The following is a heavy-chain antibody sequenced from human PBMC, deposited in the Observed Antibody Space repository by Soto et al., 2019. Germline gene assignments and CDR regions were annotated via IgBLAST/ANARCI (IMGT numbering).Heavy chain of an antibody. CDR3: AILGFGRGWYCEY. CDR2: IWYDGSNP. CDR1: GFNFNNYG. D-gene: IGHD3-16*01. Sequence: QVQLVESGGGVVQPGRSLRLSCAASGFNFNNYGRHWVRQAPGKGLEWVAVIWYDGSNPYYADFVKGRLSTFRDNSETTLYLQMNSPKAEDTAVYCCAILGFGRGWYCEYWGQGTLVTVSS. J-gene: IGHJ4*02. V-gene: IGHV3-33*01.